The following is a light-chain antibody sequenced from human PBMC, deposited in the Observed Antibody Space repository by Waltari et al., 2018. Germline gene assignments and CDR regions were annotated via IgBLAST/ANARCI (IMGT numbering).Light chain of an antibody. CDR2: GQN. V-gene: IGLV3-19*01. J-gene: IGLJ2*01. CDR1: SLRRYH. Sequence: SSELTQDPVVSVALGQTVRITCQGDSLRRYHASWYQQKPGQAPVLVNYGQNNRPSGIAYRFSGSTSGNTASLTITGAQAEDEADYYCDSRDSSGNHEVFGGGTKLTVL. CDR3: DSRDSSGNHEV.